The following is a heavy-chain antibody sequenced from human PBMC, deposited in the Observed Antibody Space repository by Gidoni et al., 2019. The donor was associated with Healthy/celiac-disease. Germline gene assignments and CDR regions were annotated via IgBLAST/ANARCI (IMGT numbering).Heavy chain of an antibody. CDR1: GFTFSSYW. J-gene: IGHJ6*03. CDR2: INSDVSST. CDR3: ARGFNYYYMDV. Sequence: EVQLVESGGGLVQPGGSLRLSCAASGFTFSSYWMHWVRQATGQGLVCVSRINSDVSSTSYADSVKGRFTISRDNAKNTLYLQMNSLRAEDTAVYYCARGFNYYYMDVWGKGTTVTVSS. V-gene: IGHV3-74*01.